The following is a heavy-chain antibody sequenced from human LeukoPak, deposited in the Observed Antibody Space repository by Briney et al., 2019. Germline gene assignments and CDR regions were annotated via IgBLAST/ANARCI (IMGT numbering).Heavy chain of an antibody. CDR1: GFSVNNNY. CDR3: AGGTYYGTGGRPGFLNY. D-gene: IGHD3-10*01. CDR2: MDNFGLK. J-gene: IGHJ4*02. Sequence: GGSLRLSCAASGFSVNNNYVDWVRQAPGKGLEWVSSMDNFGLKYYRDSVTGRFTISRDSASDMVYLQMSSLRVDDTAVYYCAGGTYYGTGGRPGFLNYWGLGTLVTVSS. V-gene: IGHV3-53*01.